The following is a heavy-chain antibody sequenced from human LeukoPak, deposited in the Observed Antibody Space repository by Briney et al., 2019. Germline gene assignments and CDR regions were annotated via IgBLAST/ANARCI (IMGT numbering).Heavy chain of an antibody. Sequence: SETLSLTCAVYGGSFSGYYWSWIRQPPGKGLEWIGEINHSGSTNYNPSLKSRVTISVDTSKNQFSLKLSSVTAADTAVYYCAKFSGSYTPFDSWGQGTLVTVSS. CDR3: AKFSGSYTPFDS. CDR1: GGSFSGYY. V-gene: IGHV4-34*01. D-gene: IGHD1-26*01. CDR2: INHSGST. J-gene: IGHJ4*02.